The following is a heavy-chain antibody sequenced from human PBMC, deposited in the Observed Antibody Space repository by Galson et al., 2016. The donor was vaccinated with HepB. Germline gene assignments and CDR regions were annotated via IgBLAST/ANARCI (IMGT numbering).Heavy chain of an antibody. CDR3: ARDKTLTTDPHWYFDL. V-gene: IGHV3-11*01. J-gene: IGHJ2*01. Sequence: SLRLSCAASGFTISDYHLTWIRQAPGQGLEWVSFINDRGDTIYYTDSVKGRFTISSDNAKNSLYLQLNSLRAEDTAVYFCARDKTLTTDPHWYFDLWGRGTLVTVSS. CDR1: GFTISDYH. D-gene: IGHD4-17*01. CDR2: INDRGDTI.